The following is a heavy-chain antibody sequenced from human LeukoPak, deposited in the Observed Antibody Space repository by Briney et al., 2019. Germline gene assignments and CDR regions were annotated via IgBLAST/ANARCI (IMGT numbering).Heavy chain of an antibody. CDR2: INPNSGGT. J-gene: IGHJ3*01. Sequence: GASVKVSCKASGYTFTGYYMHWVRQAPGQGLEWMGWINPNSGGTNYAQKFQGRVTMTRDTSISTAYMELSRLRSDDTAVYYCARGGWSDYKESDPFDLWGQGTMVTVSS. CDR1: GYTFTGYY. CDR3: ARGGWSDYKESDPFDL. V-gene: IGHV1-2*02. D-gene: IGHD1-26*01.